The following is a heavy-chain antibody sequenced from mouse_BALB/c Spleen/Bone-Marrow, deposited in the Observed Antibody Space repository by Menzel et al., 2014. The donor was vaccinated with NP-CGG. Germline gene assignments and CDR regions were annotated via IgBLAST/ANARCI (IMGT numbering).Heavy chain of an antibody. D-gene: IGHD5-1-1*01. CDR1: GYTFSNYW. CDR2: IHPGNSDT. Sequence: EVQLVESRTVLAKPGAAVKMSCKASGYTFSNYWMHWIQQRPGQGLEWIGTIHPGNSDTTYNQKLKGKAKLTAVTSTSTAYMELSSRTNEDSAVYYGTTVARNNFDYWGQGTSLTVSS. V-gene: IGHV1-5*01. J-gene: IGHJ2*02. CDR3: TTVARNNFDY.